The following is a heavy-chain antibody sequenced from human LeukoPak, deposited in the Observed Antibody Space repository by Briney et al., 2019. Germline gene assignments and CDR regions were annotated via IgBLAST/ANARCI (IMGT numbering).Heavy chain of an antibody. J-gene: IGHJ4*02. V-gene: IGHV3-48*03. CDR1: GFTFSSYE. CDR2: ISSSGSTI. D-gene: IGHD1-26*01. Sequence: GGSLRLSCAAPGFTFSSYEMNWVRQAPGKGLEWVSYISSSGSTIYYADSVKGRFTISRDNAKNSLYLQMNSLRAEDTAVYYCAREWDMTDLDYWGQGTLVTVSS. CDR3: AREWDMTDLDY.